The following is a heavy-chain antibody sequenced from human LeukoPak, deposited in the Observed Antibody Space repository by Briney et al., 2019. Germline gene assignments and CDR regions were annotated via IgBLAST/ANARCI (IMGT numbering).Heavy chain of an antibody. J-gene: IGHJ6*03. V-gene: IGHV4-59*08. CDR3: ASVRRGFGESSKYYAYYYMGV. Sequence: PSETLSLTCTVSGGSISNYYWSWIRQPPGKGLEWIGYIYYSGNTNYNPSLKSRVTISLDTSKNQFSLKLSSVTAADTAVYYCASVRRGFGESSKYYAYYYMGVWGKGTTVTISS. CDR2: IYYSGNT. D-gene: IGHD3-10*01. CDR1: GGSISNYY.